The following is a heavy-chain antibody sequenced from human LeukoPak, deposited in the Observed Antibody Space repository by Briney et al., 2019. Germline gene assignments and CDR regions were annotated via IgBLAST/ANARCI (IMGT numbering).Heavy chain of an antibody. CDR2: IIPIFGIA. V-gene: IGHV1-69*04. CDR3: ARGTPKTLTAGVFRHYYYGMDV. CDR1: GGTFSSYA. D-gene: IGHD7-27*01. J-gene: IGHJ6*02. Sequence: PGASVKVSCKASGGTFSSYAICWVRQAPGQGLEWMGRIIPIFGIANYAQKFQGRVTITADKSTSTAYMELSSLRSEDTAVYYCARGTPKTLTAGVFRHYYYGMDVWGQGTTVTVSS.